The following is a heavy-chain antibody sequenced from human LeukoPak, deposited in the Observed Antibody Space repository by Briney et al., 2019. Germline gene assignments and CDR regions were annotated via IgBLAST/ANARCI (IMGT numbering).Heavy chain of an antibody. V-gene: IGHV3-30*02. J-gene: IGHJ4*02. D-gene: IGHD6-19*01. CDR2: IQHGGGNQ. Sequence: PGGSLRLSCAASGFILNDYYMHWVRQAPGKGLEWVASIQHGGGNQYYVDSVKGRFTISRGNSKNTLYLQMNSLRTEDTAVYYCAKREAVAAMSDFDYWGQGTLVTVSS. CDR1: GFILNDYY. CDR3: AKREAVAAMSDFDY.